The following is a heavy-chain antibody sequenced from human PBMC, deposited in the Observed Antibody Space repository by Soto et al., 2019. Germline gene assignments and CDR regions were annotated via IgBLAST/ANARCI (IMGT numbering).Heavy chain of an antibody. CDR1: GYTFTSYA. D-gene: IGHD2-21*02. V-gene: IGHV1-3*01. CDR3: ASFNTVRVVTAMPL. Sequence: QVQLVQSGAEVKLPGASVKVSCKASGYTFTSYAMHWVRQAPGQRLEWMGWINAGSGNTKYSQKFQGRVTITTDTAASTAYMELSSLRSEDTAVYYCASFNTVRVVTAMPLWGQGTMVIVSS. J-gene: IGHJ3*01. CDR2: INAGSGNT.